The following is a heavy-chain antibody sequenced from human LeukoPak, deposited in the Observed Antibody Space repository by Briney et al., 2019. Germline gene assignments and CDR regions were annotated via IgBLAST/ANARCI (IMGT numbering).Heavy chain of an antibody. CDR2: IRYDGSNK. V-gene: IGHV3-30*02. J-gene: IGHJ4*02. CDR3: AKDRKGGWYYFDY. CDR1: GFTFSSYG. D-gene: IGHD6-19*01. Sequence: AGGSLRLSCAASGFTFSSYGMHWVRQAPGKGLEWVAFIRYDGSNKYYADSVKGRFTISRDNSKNTLYLQMNSLRAEDTAVYYCAKDRKGGWYYFDYWGQGTLVTVSS.